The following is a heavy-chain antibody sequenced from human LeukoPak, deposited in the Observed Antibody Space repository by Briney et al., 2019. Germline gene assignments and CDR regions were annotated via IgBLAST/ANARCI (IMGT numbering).Heavy chain of an antibody. CDR2: IYYSGST. V-gene: IGHV4-59*01. J-gene: IGHJ6*03. CDR1: GGSTSSYY. Sequence: SETLSLTCTVSGGSTSSYYWSWIRQPPGKGLEWIGYIYYSGSTNYNPSLKSRVTISVDTSKNQFSLKLSSVTAADTAVYYCARGMYSSSRLVYYYMDVWGKGTTVTVSS. CDR3: ARGMYSSSRLVYYYMDV. D-gene: IGHD6-6*01.